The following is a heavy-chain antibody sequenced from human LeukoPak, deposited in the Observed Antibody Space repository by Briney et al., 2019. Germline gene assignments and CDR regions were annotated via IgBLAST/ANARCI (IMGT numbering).Heavy chain of an antibody. CDR3: ARSQPPEY. CDR2: ISSSGNHI. J-gene: IGHJ4*02. V-gene: IGHV3-21*01. CDR1: GFTFSSYT. Sequence: GGSLRLSCTASGFTFSSYTMNWVRQAPGKGLEWVSSISSSGNHIYYADSVKGRFTISRDNARNSLSLQLNSLRAGDTAVYYCARSQPPEYWGQGTLVPVSS. D-gene: IGHD1-14*01.